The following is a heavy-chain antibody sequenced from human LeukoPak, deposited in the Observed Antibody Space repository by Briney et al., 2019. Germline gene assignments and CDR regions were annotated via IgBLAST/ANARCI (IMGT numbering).Heavy chain of an antibody. J-gene: IGHJ6*03. D-gene: IGHD5-18*01. CDR2: INHSGST. CDR3: ARTTEGGYTYDYFYYYYMDV. Sequence: SETLSLTCAVYGGSFSGYYWSWIRQPPGKGLEWIGEINHSGSTNYNPSLKSRVTISVDTSKNQFSLKLSSVTAADTAVYYCARTTEGGYTYDYFYYYYMDVWGKGTTVTVSS. V-gene: IGHV4-34*01. CDR1: GGSFSGYY.